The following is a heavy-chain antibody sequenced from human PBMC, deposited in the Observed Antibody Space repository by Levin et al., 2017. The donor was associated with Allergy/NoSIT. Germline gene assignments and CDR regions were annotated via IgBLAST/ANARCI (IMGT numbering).Heavy chain of an antibody. Sequence: SETLSLTCTVSGGSISSYYWSWIRQPPGKGLEWIGYIYYSGSTNYNPSLKSRVTISVDTSKNQFSLKLSSVPAADTAVYYCARHSDGDYGDYAPIDYWGQGTLVTVSS. CDR1: GGSISSYY. D-gene: IGHD4-17*01. CDR3: ARHSDGDYGDYAPIDY. J-gene: IGHJ4*02. V-gene: IGHV4-59*08. CDR2: IYYSGST.